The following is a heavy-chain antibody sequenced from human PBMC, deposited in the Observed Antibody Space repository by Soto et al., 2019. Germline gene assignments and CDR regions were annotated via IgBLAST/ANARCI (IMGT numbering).Heavy chain of an antibody. D-gene: IGHD3-10*01. Sequence: GGSLRLSCATSGFTLSNYGMHWVRQAPGDGLEWVAAIWYDGVTKNYVDSVKGRFTISRDNSKSTLYLQMNSLRVEDTAAYYCARDKGVNLDPWGQGTLVTVS. V-gene: IGHV3-33*01. CDR3: ARDKGVNLDP. CDR1: GFTLSNYG. J-gene: IGHJ5*01. CDR2: IWYDGVTK.